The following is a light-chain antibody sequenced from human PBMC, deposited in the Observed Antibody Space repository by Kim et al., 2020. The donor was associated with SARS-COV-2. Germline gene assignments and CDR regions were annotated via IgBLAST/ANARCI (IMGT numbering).Light chain of an antibody. CDR2: EVS. CDR1: CSDVGGINY. J-gene: IGLJ2*01. V-gene: IGLV2-14*01. Sequence: GQSITNRGTGTCSDVGGINYVSWYQQHPGKAPKLMIYEVSKWPAGVSNRFSGSKSGNTASLTISGLQAEDEADYYCSSYTRSSTVLFGGGTRLTVL. CDR3: SSYTRSSTVL.